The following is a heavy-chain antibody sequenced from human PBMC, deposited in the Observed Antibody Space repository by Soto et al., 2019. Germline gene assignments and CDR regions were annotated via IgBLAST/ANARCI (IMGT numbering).Heavy chain of an antibody. CDR3: ARGPSCGGDCYLFDY. Sequence: QVLLVQSGAEVTRPGASVKVSCKASGYTFTSYYMHWVRQVPGQGLEWMAMINPSGGRTKYAQIFQGRVTLTRDTSTGTVDMELSSLTSEDTAIYYCARGPSCGGDCYLFDYWGQGTQVTVSS. V-gene: IGHV1-46*01. D-gene: IGHD2-21*02. J-gene: IGHJ4*02. CDR2: INPSGGRT. CDR1: GYTFTSYY.